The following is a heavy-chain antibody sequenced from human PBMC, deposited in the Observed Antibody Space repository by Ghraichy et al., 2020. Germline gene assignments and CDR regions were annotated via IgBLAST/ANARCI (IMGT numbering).Heavy chain of an antibody. V-gene: IGHV4-39*01. J-gene: IGHJ4*02. Sequence: SETLSLTCTVSGGSINSNNYCWAWIRQPPGEGLEWIGTIHYSGTTYYKPSLKSRVTISVDTSKDQFSLKLSSVTAADTAVYYCARQEYTYGYFDYWGQGTLVTVSS. CDR1: GGSINSNNYC. CDR2: IHYSGTT. CDR3: ARQEYTYGYFDY. D-gene: IGHD5-18*01.